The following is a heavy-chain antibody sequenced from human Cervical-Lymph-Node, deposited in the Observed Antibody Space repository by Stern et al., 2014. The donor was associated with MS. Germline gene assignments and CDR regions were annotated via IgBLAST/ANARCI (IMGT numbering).Heavy chain of an antibody. J-gene: IGHJ4*02. CDR1: GGSISTYY. V-gene: IGHV4-59*01. Sequence: QVQLVESGPALVKPSETLSLTCAVSGGSISTYYWSWLRQPPGKGLEWIGNVYFTGRTNYNPSLKSRVTISVDTSKNQFSLNLNSVTAADTAIYYCARGAAVAGSFDYWGQGTLVTVSS. CDR2: VYFTGRT. CDR3: ARGAAVAGSFDY. D-gene: IGHD6-19*01.